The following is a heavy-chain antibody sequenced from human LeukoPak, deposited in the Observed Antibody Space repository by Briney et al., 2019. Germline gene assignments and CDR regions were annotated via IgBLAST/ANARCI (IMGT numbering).Heavy chain of an antibody. Sequence: GGSLRLSCAASRFTFSSYSMNWVRQAPGKGLEWVSSISSSSSYIYYADSVKGRFTISRDNAKNSLYLQMNSLRAEDTAVYYCAGAVTTYYMDVWGKGTTVTVSS. CDR1: RFTFSSYS. CDR3: AGAVTTYYMDV. D-gene: IGHD6-19*01. CDR2: ISSSSSYI. J-gene: IGHJ6*03. V-gene: IGHV3-21*01.